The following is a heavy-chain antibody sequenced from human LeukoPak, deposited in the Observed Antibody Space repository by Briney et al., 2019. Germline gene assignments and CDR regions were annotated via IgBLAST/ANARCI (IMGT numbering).Heavy chain of an antibody. Sequence: KPSETLSLTCTVSGGSISSHYWSWIRQPPGKGLEWIGYIYYSGSTNYNPSLKSRVTISVDTSKNQFSLKLSSVTAADTAVYYCARAGITIFGVVISHAFDIWGQGTMVTVSS. CDR2: IYYSGST. V-gene: IGHV4-59*11. D-gene: IGHD3-3*01. J-gene: IGHJ3*02. CDR3: ARAGITIFGVVISHAFDI. CDR1: GGSISSHY.